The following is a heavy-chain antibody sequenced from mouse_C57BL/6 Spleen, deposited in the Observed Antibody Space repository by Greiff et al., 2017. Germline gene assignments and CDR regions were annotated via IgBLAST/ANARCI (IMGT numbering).Heavy chain of an antibody. J-gene: IGHJ3*01. D-gene: IGHD1-1*01. CDR1: GFTFSDYG. V-gene: IGHV5-17*01. CDR2: ISSGSSTI. CDR3: ASDYYGSSHVGFAY. Sequence: DVHLVESGGGLVKPGGSLKLSCAASGFTFSDYGMHWVRQAPEKGLEWVAYISSGSSTIYYADTVKGRFTISRDNAKNTLFLQMTSLRSEDTAMYYCASDYYGSSHVGFAYWGQGTLVTVSA.